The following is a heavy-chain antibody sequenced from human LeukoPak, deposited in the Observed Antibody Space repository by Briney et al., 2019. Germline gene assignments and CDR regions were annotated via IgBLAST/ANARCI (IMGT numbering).Heavy chain of an antibody. CDR2: ISSGSSSI. D-gene: IGHD3-9*01. CDR1: GFTFSSCS. V-gene: IGHV3-48*02. Sequence: GGSLRLSCATSGFTFSSCSMNWVRQAPGKGLEWVSYISSGSSSIYYADSVKGRFTISRDNAENSLYLQMNSLRDEDTAVYYCARGRATGRSGGDYWGQGTLVTVSS. J-gene: IGHJ4*02. CDR3: ARGRATGRSGGDY.